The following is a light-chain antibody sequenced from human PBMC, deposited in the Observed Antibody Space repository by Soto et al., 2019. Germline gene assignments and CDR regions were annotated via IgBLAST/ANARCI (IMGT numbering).Light chain of an antibody. CDR3: QQRTNWPPTWT. CDR2: DAS. CDR1: QSVYTY. V-gene: IGKV3-11*01. Sequence: EIVLTQSPATLSLSPGERATLSCRASQSVYTYLSWYQQKPGHAPRLLIYDASKMATGITARFSGSGSGTDFTLTISSLEPEDFAVYYFQQRTNWPPTWTFGQGTKVEIK. J-gene: IGKJ1*01.